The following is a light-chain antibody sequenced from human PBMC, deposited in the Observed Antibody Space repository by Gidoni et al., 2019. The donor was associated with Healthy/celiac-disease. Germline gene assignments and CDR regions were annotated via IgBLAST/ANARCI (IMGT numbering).Light chain of an antibody. CDR2: YDD. Sequence: QSVLTQPPSVSEAPRQRVTISCSGSSSNIGNNAVNWYQHLPGKAPKLLIYYDDLLPSGVSDRFSGSKSGTSASLAISGLQSEDEADYYCAAWDDSLNGVVFGGGTKLTRP. CDR1: SSNIGNNA. CDR3: AAWDDSLNGVV. J-gene: IGLJ2*01. V-gene: IGLV1-36*01.